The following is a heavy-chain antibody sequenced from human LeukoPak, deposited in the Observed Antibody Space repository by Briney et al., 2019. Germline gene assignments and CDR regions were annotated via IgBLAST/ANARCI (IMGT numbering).Heavy chain of an antibody. D-gene: IGHD2-2*01. CDR3: ARARYCSSTSCPDY. CDR2: ISSSGSTI. V-gene: IGHV3-48*03. J-gene: IGHJ4*02. Sequence: GGSLRLSCAASGFTFSSYEMNWVRQAPGKGLEWVSYISSSGSTIYYADSVKGRFTISRDNAKNSLYLQMNSLRAEDTAVYYRARARYCSSTSCPDYWGQGTLVTVSS. CDR1: GFTFSSYE.